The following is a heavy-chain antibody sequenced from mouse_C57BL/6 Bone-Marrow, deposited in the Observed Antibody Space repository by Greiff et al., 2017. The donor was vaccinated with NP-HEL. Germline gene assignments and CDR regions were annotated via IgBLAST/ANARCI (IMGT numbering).Heavy chain of an antibody. D-gene: IGHD1-1*01. CDR2: LHPGSGGT. CDR1: GYAFTNYL. V-gene: IGHV1-54*01. J-gene: IGHJ1*03. Sequence: QVHVKQSGAELVRPGTSVKVSCKASGYAFTNYLIEWVKQRPGQGLEWIGVLHPGSGGTNYNEKFKGKATLTADKSSSTAYMQLSSLTSEDSAVLFCARAHYYYGSSGWSLDGWGKGSTVTGSS. CDR3: ARAHYYYGSSGWSLDG.